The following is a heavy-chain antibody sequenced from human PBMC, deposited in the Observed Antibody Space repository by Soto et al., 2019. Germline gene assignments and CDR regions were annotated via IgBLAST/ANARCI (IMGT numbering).Heavy chain of an antibody. CDR2: ISSTSSFT. Sequence: QVQLVESGGGLVKPGGSLRLSCVASGFTFSDSYMSWVPQAPGKGLEWVSYISSTSSFTDYAESVKGRFIISRDNAKNSLFLQMNSLRAEDTALYYCARRDGYNYFDFWGQGTLVSVSS. J-gene: IGHJ4*02. CDR3: ARRDGYNYFDF. D-gene: IGHD5-12*01. CDR1: GFTFSDSY. V-gene: IGHV3-11*06.